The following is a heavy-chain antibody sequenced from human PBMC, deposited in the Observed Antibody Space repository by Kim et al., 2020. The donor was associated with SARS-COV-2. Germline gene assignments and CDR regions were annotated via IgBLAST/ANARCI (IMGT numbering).Heavy chain of an antibody. Sequence: ADTVKGQFPITRDNSKNTLYLQMKRLRAEDTAVYYCARAVAGTYYYGMDVWGQGTTVTVSS. D-gene: IGHD6-19*01. CDR3: ARAVAGTYYYGMDV. V-gene: IGHV3-30*01. J-gene: IGHJ6*02.